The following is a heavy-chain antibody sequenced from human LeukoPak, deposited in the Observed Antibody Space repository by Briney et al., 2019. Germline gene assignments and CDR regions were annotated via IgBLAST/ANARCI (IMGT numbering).Heavy chain of an antibody. J-gene: IGHJ4*02. V-gene: IGHV3-74*01. Sequence: GGSLRLSCAASGFTFSSYAMSWVRQAPGKGLVWVSPINTDGSTTTYADSVKGRFTISRDNAKNTLYLQMNSLRAEDTAVYYCAREKKSSTSMDYWGQGTLVTVST. CDR1: GFTFSSYA. D-gene: IGHD2-2*01. CDR3: AREKKSSTSMDY. CDR2: INTDGSTT.